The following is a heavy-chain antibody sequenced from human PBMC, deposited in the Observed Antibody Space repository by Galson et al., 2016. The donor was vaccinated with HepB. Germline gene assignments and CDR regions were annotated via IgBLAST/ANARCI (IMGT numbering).Heavy chain of an antibody. CDR1: GFSFNSHA. J-gene: IGHJ6*02. CDR3: ASGVNIRAVGSYGFDV. CDR2: ISGSGGTT. D-gene: IGHD2-8*01. Sequence: SLRLSCAASGFSFNSHAMSWVRQAPGKGLEWVSAISGSGGTTSYADSVKGRFNISRDNSKNMIYLQMNSLRVEDTALYYCASGVNIRAVGSYGFDVWGHGTTVTVSS. V-gene: IGHV3-23*01.